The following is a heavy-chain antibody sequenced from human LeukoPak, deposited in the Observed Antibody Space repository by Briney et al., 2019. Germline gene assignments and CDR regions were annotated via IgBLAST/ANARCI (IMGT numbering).Heavy chain of an antibody. J-gene: IGHJ4*02. CDR2: INPNSGDT. D-gene: IGHD6-13*01. CDR3: ARDLNVTAGGC. CDR1: GYTFSSYY. Sequence: ASVKVSCKSAGYTFSSYYMHRVRQAPGQGLEWMGWINPNSGDTHYAQKFRDRVTMTKDTSISTAYMELSRLSSDDTAVYYCARDLNVTAGGCWGQGTLVTVSS. V-gene: IGHV1-2*02.